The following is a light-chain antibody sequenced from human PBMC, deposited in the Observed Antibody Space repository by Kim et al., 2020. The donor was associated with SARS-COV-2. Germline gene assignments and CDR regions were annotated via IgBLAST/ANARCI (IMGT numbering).Light chain of an antibody. Sequence: GQSITLSCPGTNRAVGSYNLVTWYQQQPGKAPKLMIYEVSKRPSGVSNRFSGSKSGNTASLTISGLQAEDEADYYCCSYAGSSSYVFGTGTKVTVL. V-gene: IGLV2-23*02. J-gene: IGLJ1*01. CDR2: EVS. CDR3: CSYAGSSSYV. CDR1: NRAVGSYNL.